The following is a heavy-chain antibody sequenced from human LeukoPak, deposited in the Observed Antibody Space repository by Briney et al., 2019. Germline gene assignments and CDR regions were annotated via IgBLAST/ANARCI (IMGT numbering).Heavy chain of an antibody. CDR2: IYPGGSDT. CDR3: ARVVNLSFDY. D-gene: IGHD2-15*01. V-gene: IGHV5-51*01. Sequence: GESLKISCKGSGYSFTTYWIAWVRQVPGRALEWMGIIYPGGSDTRYSPSFQGQVTFSADKSINTAYLQWSSLKASDTAIFYCARVVNLSFDYWGQGTLVTASS. CDR1: GYSFTTYW. J-gene: IGHJ4*02.